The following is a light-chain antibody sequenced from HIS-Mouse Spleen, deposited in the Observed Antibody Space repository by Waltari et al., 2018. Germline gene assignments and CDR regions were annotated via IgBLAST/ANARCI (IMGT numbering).Light chain of an antibody. CDR2: DNN. CDR1: SSTIGNTY. Sequence: QSVLTPPPSVSAAPGQKFTISCSGRSSTIGNTYVPWYQQLPGTAPKLLIYDNNKRPSGIPDRFSGSKSGTSATLGITGLQTGDEADYYCGTWDSSLSAWVFGGGTKLTVL. J-gene: IGLJ3*02. CDR3: GTWDSSLSAWV. V-gene: IGLV1-51*01.